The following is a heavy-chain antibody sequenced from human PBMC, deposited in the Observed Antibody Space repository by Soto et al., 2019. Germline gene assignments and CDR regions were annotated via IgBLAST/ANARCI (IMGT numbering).Heavy chain of an antibody. CDR2: VYYSGST. CDR1: GCSISSGDYY. J-gene: IGHJ4*02. D-gene: IGHD3-22*01. CDR3: ARGYYYDSSGYYYYFDY. V-gene: IGHV4-30-4*01. Sequence: PAGTLSLTCTVSGCSISSGDYYWSWIRQPPGKCLEWIGYVYYSGSTYYNPSLKSRVTISVDTSKNQFSLKLSSVTAADTAVYYCARGYYYDSSGYYYYFDYWGQGTLVTVYS.